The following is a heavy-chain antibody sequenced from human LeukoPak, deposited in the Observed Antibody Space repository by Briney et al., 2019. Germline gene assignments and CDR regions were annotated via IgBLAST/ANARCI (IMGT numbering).Heavy chain of an antibody. Sequence: PGGSLRLSCAASGFPFSDYSMNWVRQAPGKGLEWVSPISSSGDYIYSADSVKGRFTISRDNAKNSLYLQMNSLRDEDSAVYYCARDQGIFDYWGQGTLVTVSS. CDR3: ARDQGIFDY. V-gene: IGHV3-21*01. CDR1: GFPFSDYS. CDR2: ISSSGDYI. J-gene: IGHJ4*02.